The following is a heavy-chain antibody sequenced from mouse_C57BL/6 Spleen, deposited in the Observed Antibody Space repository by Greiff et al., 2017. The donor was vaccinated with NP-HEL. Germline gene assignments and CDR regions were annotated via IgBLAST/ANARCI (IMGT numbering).Heavy chain of an antibody. CDR1: GYSFTSGYY. J-gene: IGHJ2*01. CDR3: ASEGLLANCFDD. D-gene: IGHD2-3*01. CDR2: ISYDGSN. Sequence: EVQLQQSGPGLVKPSQSLSLTCSVTGYSFTSGYYWYLIRQLPGNKLEWMGYISYDGSNNYNPSLKNRNSITRDTSKNQFFLKLNSVTTEDTATYYGASEGLLANCFDDWGQGTTLTVSS. V-gene: IGHV3-6*01.